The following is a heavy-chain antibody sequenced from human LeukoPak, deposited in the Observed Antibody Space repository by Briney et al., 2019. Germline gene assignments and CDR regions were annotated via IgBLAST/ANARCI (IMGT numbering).Heavy chain of an antibody. CDR3: AKWSGFGDD. J-gene: IGHJ4*02. D-gene: IGHD3-10*01. CDR2: ISGSGDST. V-gene: IGHV3-23*01. Sequence: GGSLRPSCAASGFTFSSNSMTWVRQTPGKGLEWVSGISGSGDSTYYADSVKGRFTISRDNSRNTLYLQMSSLRAEDTAVYYCAKWSGFGDDWGQGTLVTVSS. CDR1: GFTFSSNS.